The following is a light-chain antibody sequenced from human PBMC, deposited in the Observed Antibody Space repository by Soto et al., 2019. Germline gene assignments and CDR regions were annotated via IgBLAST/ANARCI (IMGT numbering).Light chain of an antibody. CDR1: QSTSSY. CDR2: QAS. CDR3: QQYSRPWT. J-gene: IGKJ1*01. Sequence: EIEVTQWPSTLSASVGDRVTITCRASQSTSSYLAWYQQKPGKAPKLLIYQASSLENGVPSRFSGSGSGTEFSLTISSLQPDDFATYYCQQYSRPWTSGQRTKVDIK. V-gene: IGKV1-5*03.